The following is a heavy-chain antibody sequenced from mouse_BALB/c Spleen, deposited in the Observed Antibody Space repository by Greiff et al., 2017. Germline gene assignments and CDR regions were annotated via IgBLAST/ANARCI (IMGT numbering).Heavy chain of an antibody. Sequence: EVQGVESGGGLVKPGGSLKLSCAASGFTFSSYAMSWVRQSPEKRLEWVAEISSGGSYTYYPDTVTGRFTISRDNAKNTLYLEMSSLRSEDTAMYYCANGNHAWFAYWGQGTLVTVSA. V-gene: IGHV5-9-4*01. CDR1: GFTFSSYA. D-gene: IGHD2-1*01. CDR3: ANGNHAWFAY. CDR2: ISSGGSYT. J-gene: IGHJ3*01.